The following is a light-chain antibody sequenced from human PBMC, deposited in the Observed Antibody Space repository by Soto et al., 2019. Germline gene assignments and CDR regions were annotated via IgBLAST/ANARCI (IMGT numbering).Light chain of an antibody. Sequence: DIVMTQSPLSLPVTPGEPASISCRSSQSLLHSNGYNYLDWYLQKPGQSPQLLNYLGSNRASVVPDRFSGSGSGTDFTLKISRVEAADVGVYYCMQALETPPFTFGPGTKVDIK. CDR2: LGS. CDR1: QSLLHSNGYNY. V-gene: IGKV2-28*01. J-gene: IGKJ3*01. CDR3: MQALETPPFT.